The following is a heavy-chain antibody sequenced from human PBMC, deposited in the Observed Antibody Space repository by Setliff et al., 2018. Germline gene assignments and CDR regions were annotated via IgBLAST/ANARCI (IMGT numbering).Heavy chain of an antibody. D-gene: IGHD3-10*01. CDR3: ARGKGTWVLLRWFDP. V-gene: IGHV4-34*01. J-gene: IGHJ5*02. CDR1: GGSLTTYY. Sequence: PSETLSLTCSVYGGSLTTYYWGWIRQPPGKGLEWIGEINHSESTNYNPALKSRVTISVDTSKNQFSLKLSSVTAADTAVYYCARGKGTWVLLRWFDPWGQGTLVTVSS. CDR2: INHSEST.